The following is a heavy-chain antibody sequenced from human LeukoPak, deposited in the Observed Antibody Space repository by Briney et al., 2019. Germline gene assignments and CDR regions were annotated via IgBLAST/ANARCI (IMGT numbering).Heavy chain of an antibody. CDR3: ARTDVVTAPNAFDI. Sequence: ASVKVSCKASRYTFAGYYMHWVRQAPGQRLEWMGWINPNSGGTNYAHNFHGRVTMTWDTSISTSYMELSSLRSDDTAVYYCARTDVVTAPNAFDIWGQGTVVIVSS. V-gene: IGHV1-2*02. D-gene: IGHD2-21*02. CDR1: RYTFAGYY. CDR2: INPNSGGT. J-gene: IGHJ3*02.